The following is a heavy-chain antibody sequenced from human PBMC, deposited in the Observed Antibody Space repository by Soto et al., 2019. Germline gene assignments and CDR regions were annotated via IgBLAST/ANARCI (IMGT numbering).Heavy chain of an antibody. CDR2: ISGSGGST. Sequence: EVQLFESGGGLVQRGGSVRLCCAGSGFTFSSYGMSWVRQAPGKGLEWVSAISGSGGSTYYADSVKGRFTSSRDNSKNTRNLQMTGLKAEDEAVYYCARGTSIYCTSTTCPRFYWGQGTLVTVSS. D-gene: IGHD2-2*01. J-gene: IGHJ4*02. CDR1: GFTFSSYG. V-gene: IGHV3-23*01. CDR3: ARGTSIYCTSTTCPRFY.